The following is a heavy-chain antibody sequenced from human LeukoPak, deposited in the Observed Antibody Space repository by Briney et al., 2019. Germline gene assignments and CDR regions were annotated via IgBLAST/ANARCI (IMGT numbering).Heavy chain of an antibody. Sequence: GASVKVSCKASGYTFTSYYMHWVRQAPGQGLEWMGIIRPSGGRTTYAQKFQGRVTMTRDTSTSTVYMELTSLRSEDTAVYYCARDFYGSGSLQGLFDYWGQGTLVTVSS. V-gene: IGHV1-46*01. CDR1: GYTFTSYY. CDR3: ARDFYGSGSLQGLFDY. D-gene: IGHD3-10*01. J-gene: IGHJ4*02. CDR2: IRPSGGRT.